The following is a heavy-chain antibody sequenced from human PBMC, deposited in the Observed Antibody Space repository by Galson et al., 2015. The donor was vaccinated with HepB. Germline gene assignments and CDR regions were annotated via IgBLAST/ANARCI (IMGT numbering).Heavy chain of an antibody. J-gene: IGHJ1*01. D-gene: IGHD6-19*01. Sequence: SLRLSCAASGFTFSSYAIMWVRQAPGKGLEWVSGMSDNGDNTFYADSVKGRFTISRDISKNTVCLQMNSLRVEDTAVYYCATRSGASGWYSYFQHWGQGTLVTVSS. CDR1: GFTFSSYA. CDR2: MSDNGDNT. V-gene: IGHV3-23*01. CDR3: ATRSGASGWYSYFQH.